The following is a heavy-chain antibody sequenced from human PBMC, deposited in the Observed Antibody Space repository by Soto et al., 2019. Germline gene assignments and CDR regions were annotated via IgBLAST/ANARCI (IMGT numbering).Heavy chain of an antibody. CDR1: GGFSSCHF. Sequence: SETLSFTCTSSGGFSSCHFCRWIGQPPGKGLEWIGYIYYSGSTNYNPSLKSRVTISVDTSKNQFSLKLSSVTAADTAVYYCASPDGSESTTGGYYYEMDVWGQGTTVTVS. J-gene: IGHJ6*02. D-gene: IGHD2-2*01. CDR2: IYYSGST. CDR3: ASPDGSESTTGGYYYEMDV. V-gene: IGHV4-59*08.